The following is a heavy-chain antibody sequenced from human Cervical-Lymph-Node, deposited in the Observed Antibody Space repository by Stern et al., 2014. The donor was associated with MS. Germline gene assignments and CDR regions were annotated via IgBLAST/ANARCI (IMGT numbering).Heavy chain of an antibody. CDR1: GGTFTNYA. D-gene: IGHD3-16*01. V-gene: IGHV1-69*06. CDR2: IIPMVGTS. J-gene: IGHJ4*02. Sequence: VQLVESGAEVKKPGSSVKVSCKASGGTFTNYAMNWVRQAPGQGLVWMGGIIPMVGTSNQTPHFPGIGTFTPDKYTQTVFMDLRSLRSADTAVYYCVLQTLGATYWGQGTPVIVSS. CDR3: VLQTLGATY.